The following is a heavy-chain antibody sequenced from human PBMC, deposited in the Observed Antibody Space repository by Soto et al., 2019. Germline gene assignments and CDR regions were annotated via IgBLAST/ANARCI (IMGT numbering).Heavy chain of an antibody. Sequence: SETLSLTCTVSGGSISSGSYYWSWIRQPPGKGLEWIGYIYYSGSTKYNPSLKSRVTISVDTSKNQFSLKLSSVTAADTAVYYCARGGSTLFGVVHYFHYWGKGTLVTVS. CDR2: IYYSGST. D-gene: IGHD3-3*01. J-gene: IGHJ4*02. CDR1: GGSISSGSYY. V-gene: IGHV4-61*01. CDR3: ARGGSTLFGVVHYFHY.